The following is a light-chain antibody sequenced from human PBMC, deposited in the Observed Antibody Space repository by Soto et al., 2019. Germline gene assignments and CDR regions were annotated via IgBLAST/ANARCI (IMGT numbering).Light chain of an antibody. CDR2: AAS. V-gene: IGKV1-39*01. CDR1: QNVFSY. CDR3: QQTYSSPQP. Sequence: PPSPSASAGDSVTITCRASQNVFSYLNWYQQKPGKAPKLLIYAASNLQSGVPSRFSGSGSGTDFTLTISNVQPEDFATYYCQQTYSSPQPFGQGTRLENK. J-gene: IGKJ5*01.